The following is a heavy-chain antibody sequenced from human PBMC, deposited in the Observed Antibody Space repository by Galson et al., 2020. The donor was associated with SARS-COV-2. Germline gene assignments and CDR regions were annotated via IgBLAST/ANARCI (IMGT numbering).Heavy chain of an antibody. D-gene: IGHD2-21*02. CDR1: GGSISSDTFY. Sequence: SETLSLTCTVSGGSISSDTFYWGWIRQPPGKGLEWIGTISYSGSTYYNPSLKSRVTISLDTSKNQFSLNLSSMTAADSAVYYCARRTAYCGGDCHGRFDFWGQGTLVTVSS. CDR2: ISYSGST. CDR3: ARRTAYCGGDCHGRFDF. J-gene: IGHJ4*02. V-gene: IGHV4-39*07.